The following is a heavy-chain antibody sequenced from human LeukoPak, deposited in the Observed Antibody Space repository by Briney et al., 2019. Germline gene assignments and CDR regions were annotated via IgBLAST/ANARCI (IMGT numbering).Heavy chain of an antibody. CDR1: GFTVSSNY. V-gene: IGHV3-53*01. J-gene: IGHJ4*02. Sequence: GGSLRLSFAASGFTVSSNYMSWVRQAPGKGLEWVSVIYSGGSTYYADSVKGRFAISRDNSKNTLYLQMNSLRAEDTAVYYCARDAPGRWLAFDYWGQGTLVTVSS. D-gene: IGHD5-24*01. CDR2: IYSGGST. CDR3: ARDAPGRWLAFDY.